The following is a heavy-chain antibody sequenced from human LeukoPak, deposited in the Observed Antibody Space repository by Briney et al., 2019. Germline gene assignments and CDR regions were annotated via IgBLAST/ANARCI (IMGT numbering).Heavy chain of an antibody. J-gene: IGHJ6*02. V-gene: IGHV1-8*02. CDR3: ARETPYSSYGMDV. CDR2: MNPNSGNT. CDR1: GYTFTGYY. Sequence: ASVKVSCKASGYTFTGYYMHWVRQAPGQGLEWMGWMNPNSGNTGYAQKFQGRVTMTRNTSISTAYMELSSLRSEDTAVYYCARETPYSSYGMDVWGQGTTVTVSS. D-gene: IGHD2-15*01.